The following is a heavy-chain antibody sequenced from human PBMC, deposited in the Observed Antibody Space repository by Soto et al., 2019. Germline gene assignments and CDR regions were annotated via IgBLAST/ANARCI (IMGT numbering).Heavy chain of an antibody. Sequence: EVHLLESGGGLVQPGGSLRLSCAAAGVSFNSYAMVWVRQAPGKGLEWVSVISARGGSSYVADSVKGRFTISRDNSKNVLSLEMTSLRAEDTARYFCAKFSIEYSASVDNWGQGTLVLVSS. CDR3: AKFSIEYSASVDN. D-gene: IGHD5-12*01. V-gene: IGHV3-23*01. CDR2: ISARGGSS. J-gene: IGHJ4*02. CDR1: GVSFNSYA.